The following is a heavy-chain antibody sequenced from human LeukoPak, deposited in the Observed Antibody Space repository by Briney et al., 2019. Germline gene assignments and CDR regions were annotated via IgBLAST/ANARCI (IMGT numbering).Heavy chain of an antibody. J-gene: IGHJ3*02. CDR3: ARDRSATLEESDAFDI. CDR1: GYTFTGYY. Sequence: ASVKVSCKASGYTFTGYYMHWVRQAPGQGLEWMGYINPHSGGTNYALKFQGRVTMGRDTAISRAYMGLGRLRSDDTAVYDCARDRSATLEESDAFDIWGQGTMVTVSS. CDR2: INPHSGGT. D-gene: IGHD3-10*01. V-gene: IGHV1-2*02.